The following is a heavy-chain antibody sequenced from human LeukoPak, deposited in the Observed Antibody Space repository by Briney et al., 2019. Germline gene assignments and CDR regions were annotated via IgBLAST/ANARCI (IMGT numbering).Heavy chain of an antibody. V-gene: IGHV3-23*01. J-gene: IGHJ3*02. D-gene: IGHD2-15*01. Sequence: GGSLRLSCAASGFTFSTHAVSWVRQAPGKGLEWVSAISGSGGRTYHADSVKGRFTISRDNSKNTLFLQMNSLRAEDTAIYYCAMTMKYCSGGTCQEAFEIWGQGTMVTVSS. CDR2: ISGSGGRT. CDR1: GFTFSTHA. CDR3: AMTMKYCSGGTCQEAFEI.